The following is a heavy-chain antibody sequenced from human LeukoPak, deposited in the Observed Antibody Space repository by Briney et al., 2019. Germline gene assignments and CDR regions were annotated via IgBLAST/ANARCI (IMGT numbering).Heavy chain of an antibody. V-gene: IGHV7-4-1*02. D-gene: IGHD2-15*01. CDR3: ARSRRVVVPSTLNSADDYYYYMDV. Sequence: ASVKVPCKASGYTFTYYGLNWVRQAPGQGLECLGGINTNTGNPTYGQGFTGRFVFSFDTSVSTAYLEISSLKAEDTAIYYCARSRRVVVPSTLNSADDYYYYMDVWGKGTTVTVSS. CDR1: GYTFTYYG. J-gene: IGHJ6*03. CDR2: INTNTGNP.